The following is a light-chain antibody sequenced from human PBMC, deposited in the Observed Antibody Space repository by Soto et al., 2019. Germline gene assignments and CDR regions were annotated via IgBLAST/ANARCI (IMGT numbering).Light chain of an antibody. CDR3: HQYNYYRPT. CDR1: QPISDY. V-gene: IGKV1-16*01. CDR2: TTS. Sequence: DIQMTQSPSSLSASFGDRVTITFRTSQPISDYLNWYQQKPGKAPTLLIYTTSNLQSGVPSRFSGSGSGTEFTLTISSLQPDDFATYYCHQYNYYRPTFGQGTKVDIK. J-gene: IGKJ1*01.